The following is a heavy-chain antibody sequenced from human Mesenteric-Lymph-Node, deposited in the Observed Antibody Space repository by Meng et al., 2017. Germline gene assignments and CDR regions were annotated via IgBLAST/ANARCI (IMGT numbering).Heavy chain of an antibody. D-gene: IGHD1-26*01. Sequence: GESLKISCAASGFTFSSYAMSWVRQAPGKGLEWVSAISGSGGSTYYADSVKGRFTMSRDKSKNTLYLEMSNLRAEDTALYYCAKHLSGSYTFDYWGQGTLVTVSS. J-gene: IGHJ4*02. CDR2: ISGSGGST. CDR3: AKHLSGSYTFDY. CDR1: GFTFSSYA. V-gene: IGHV3-23*01.